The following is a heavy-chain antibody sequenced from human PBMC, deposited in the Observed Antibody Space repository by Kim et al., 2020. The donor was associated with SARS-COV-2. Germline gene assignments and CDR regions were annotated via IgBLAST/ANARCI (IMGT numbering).Heavy chain of an antibody. Sequence: GGSLRLSCAGPGFTFNNQGMTWVRQAPGQGLEWVSTISTSGATIYYADSVKGRFTISRDNSKNTLYLQMDSLRAEDTAIYYCVKGGGGSVIDYWGQGTLVTVSS. CDR2: ISTSGATI. D-gene: IGHD3-10*01. CDR3: VKGGGGSVIDY. J-gene: IGHJ4*02. V-gene: IGHV3-23*01. CDR1: GFTFNNQG.